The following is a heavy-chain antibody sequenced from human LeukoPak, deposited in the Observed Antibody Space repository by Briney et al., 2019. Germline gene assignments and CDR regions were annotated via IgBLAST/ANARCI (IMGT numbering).Heavy chain of an antibody. J-gene: IGHJ6*02. CDR2: IYSGGST. Sequence: AGGSLRLSCAASGFTVSSNYMSWVRQAPGKGLEWVSVIYSGGSTYYADSVKGRFTISRDNSKNTLYLQMNSLRAEDTAVYYCARGTRRITMVRGVPRRYGMDVWGQGTTVTVSS. CDR3: ARGTRRITMVRGVPRRYGMDV. CDR1: GFTVSSNY. V-gene: IGHV3-66*01. D-gene: IGHD3-10*01.